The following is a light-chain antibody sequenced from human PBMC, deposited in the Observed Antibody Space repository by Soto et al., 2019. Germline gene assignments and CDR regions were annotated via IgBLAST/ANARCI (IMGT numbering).Light chain of an antibody. CDR3: MQSLQTPRT. J-gene: IGKJ1*01. Sequence: DIVLTQSPLSLPVTPGEPASLSCRSSQSLLGSGGHNYLDWYVQKPGQSPQFVIFLGSHRPSGVPDRFSGSGSGTDFTLKISSVEAEDVGVYFCMQSLQTPRTFGQGTRVEI. CDR1: QSLLGSGGHNY. V-gene: IGKV2-28*01. CDR2: LGS.